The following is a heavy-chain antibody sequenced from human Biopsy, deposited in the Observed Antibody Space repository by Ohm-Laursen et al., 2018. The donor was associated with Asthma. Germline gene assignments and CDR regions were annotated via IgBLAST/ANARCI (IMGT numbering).Heavy chain of an antibody. V-gene: IGHV4-59*01. Sequence: TLSLTCSVSGGSISSDYWSWLRQSPRKGLEWIGYIHNSGNTNYNPSLKSRVTISLDTSKNHFSLRLSFVTAADTAVYFCARGQGRGIQLWSLDPWGQGILVTVSS. D-gene: IGHD5-18*01. J-gene: IGHJ5*02. CDR3: ARGQGRGIQLWSLDP. CDR1: GGSISSDY. CDR2: IHNSGNT.